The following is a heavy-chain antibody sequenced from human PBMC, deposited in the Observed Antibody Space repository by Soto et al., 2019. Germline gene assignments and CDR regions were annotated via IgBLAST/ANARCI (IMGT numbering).Heavy chain of an antibody. CDR2: ISDSGDST. J-gene: IGHJ3*02. CDR3: ARELGYCSGGNCYLEGAFDI. CDR1: GFTFSSYA. Sequence: PGGSLRLSCAASGFTFSSYAMSWVRQAPGKGLEWVSVISDSGDSTYYADSVKGRFTISRDNSEDTLYLRMNSLRAEDTAVYSCARELGYCSGGNCYLEGAFDIWGQGTMVTVSS. V-gene: IGHV3-23*01. D-gene: IGHD2-15*01.